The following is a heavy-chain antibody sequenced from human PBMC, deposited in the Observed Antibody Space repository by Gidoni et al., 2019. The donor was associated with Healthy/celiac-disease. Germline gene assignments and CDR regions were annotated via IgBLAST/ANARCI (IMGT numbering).Heavy chain of an antibody. CDR2: IIPIFGTA. CDR3: ARVSNYDFWRGSPRDHDP. V-gene: IGHV1-69*01. CDR1: GGTVSSYA. D-gene: IGHD3-3*01. Sequence: QVQLVQSGAEVKKPGSSVKVSCKASGGTVSSYAISWVRQAPGQGLEWMGGIIPIFGTANYAQKFQGRVTITADESTSTAYMELSSLRSEDTAVYYCARVSNYDFWRGSPRDHDPWGQGTLVTVSS. J-gene: IGHJ5*02.